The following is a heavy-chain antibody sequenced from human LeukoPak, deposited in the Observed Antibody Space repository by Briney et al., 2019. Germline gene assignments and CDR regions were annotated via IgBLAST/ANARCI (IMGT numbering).Heavy chain of an antibody. CDR1: GFTFSSYA. Sequence: GSLRLSCAASGFTFSSYAMHWVRQAPGKGLEWVAVISYDGSNKYYADSVKGRFTISRDNSKNTLYLQMNSLRAEDTAVYYCAIEIAAGVFWGQGILVTVSS. D-gene: IGHD6-13*01. CDR3: AIEIAAGVF. CDR2: ISYDGSNK. J-gene: IGHJ4*02. V-gene: IGHV3-30-3*01.